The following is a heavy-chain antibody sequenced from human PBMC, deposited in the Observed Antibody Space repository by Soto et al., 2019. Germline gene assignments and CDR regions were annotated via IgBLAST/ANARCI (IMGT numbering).Heavy chain of an antibody. J-gene: IGHJ4*02. CDR2: IWFDGSNQ. D-gene: IGHD2-21*02. CDR1: GFSFTTYG. CDR3: VKDHCGGDCYSDPYFAY. V-gene: IGHV3-33*06. Sequence: QVQLVESGGGVVQPGRSLRLSCAASGFSFTTYGLHWVRQAPGKGLEWVAVIWFDGSNQYYADSVKGRFTISRDNSKNILYLEMNSVRVEDTAVYYCVKDHCGGDCYSDPYFAYWGQGTLVTVSS.